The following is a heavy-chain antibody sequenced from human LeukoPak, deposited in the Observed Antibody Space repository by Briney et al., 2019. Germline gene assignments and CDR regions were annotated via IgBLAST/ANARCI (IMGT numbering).Heavy chain of an antibody. CDR1: GFTFSEYS. CDR2: IRANGRDT. J-gene: IGHJ5*02. Sequence: GGSLRLSCAASGFTFSEYSLSWVRQAPGKGLEWVSNIRANGRDTYYTDSAKGRFTISRDNSKNTLYLEMNSLRAEDTAVYYCAKGGYTTSFDPWGQGTLVTVSS. V-gene: IGHV3-23*01. CDR3: AKGGYTTSFDP. D-gene: IGHD2-15*01.